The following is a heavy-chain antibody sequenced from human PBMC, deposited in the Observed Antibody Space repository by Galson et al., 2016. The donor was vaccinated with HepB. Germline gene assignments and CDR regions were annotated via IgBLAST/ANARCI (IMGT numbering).Heavy chain of an antibody. CDR1: GFSVARFA. V-gene: IGHV3-23*01. CDR2: INNGGNS. Sequence: SLRLSCAASGFSVARFAMNWVRQTPDRGLEWVAGINNGGNSYYADSVQGRFIVSRDTSENTVHLQKNGLGAEDTALYFCAKDHPSGGWPAFESWGLGTLVTVSS. CDR3: AKDHPSGGWPAFES. D-gene: IGHD2-15*01. J-gene: IGHJ4*02.